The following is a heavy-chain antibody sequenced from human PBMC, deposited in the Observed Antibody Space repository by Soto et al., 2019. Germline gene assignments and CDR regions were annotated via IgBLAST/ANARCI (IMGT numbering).Heavy chain of an antibody. V-gene: IGHV5-51*01. CDR1: GYRFTSFW. CDR3: ARKDKSGYFNWFDP. D-gene: IGHD3-22*01. J-gene: IGHJ5*02. Sequence: GESLKISCRTSGYRFTSFWIAWVRQMPGKGLEWMGIIFPSDSDTRYSPSFQGQVTISADRSTSTVFLQWASLKASDTAVYFCARKDKSGYFNWFDPWGQGTLVTVSS. CDR2: IFPSDSDT.